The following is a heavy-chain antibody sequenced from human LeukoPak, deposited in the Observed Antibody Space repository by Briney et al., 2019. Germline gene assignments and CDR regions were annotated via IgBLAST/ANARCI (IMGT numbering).Heavy chain of an antibody. CDR1: GFTFSNYN. CDR3: ARRFPNYYFDY. D-gene: IGHD2-21*01. Sequence: GSLRLSCAASGFTFSNYNMNWVRQAPGKGLEWVSSISSSNNYIYYADSVKGRFTISRDNAKNSLYLQMNSLRAEDTAVYYCARRFPNYYFDYWGQGTPVTVSS. V-gene: IGHV3-21*01. CDR2: ISSSNNYI. J-gene: IGHJ4*02.